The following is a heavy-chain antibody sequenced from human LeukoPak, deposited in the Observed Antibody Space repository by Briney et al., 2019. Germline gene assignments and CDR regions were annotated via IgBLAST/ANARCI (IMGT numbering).Heavy chain of an antibody. CDR1: GFTFSSYG. V-gene: IGHV3-30*18. D-gene: IGHD4-17*01. CDR3: AKGVTSSVD. CDR2: ISYGGSNK. J-gene: IGHJ4*02. Sequence: GGSLRLSCAASGFTFSSYGMHWVRQAPGKGLEWVAVISYGGSNKYYADSVKGRFTISRDNSKNTLYLQMNSLRAEDTAVYYCAKGVTSSVDWGQGTLVTVYS.